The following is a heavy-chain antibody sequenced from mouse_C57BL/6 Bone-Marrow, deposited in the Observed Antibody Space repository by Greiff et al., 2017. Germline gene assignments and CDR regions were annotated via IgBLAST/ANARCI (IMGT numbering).Heavy chain of an antibody. J-gene: IGHJ1*03. V-gene: IGHV2-9*01. D-gene: IGHD2-1*01. Sequence: QVHVKQSGPGLVAPSQSLSITCTVSGFSLTSYGVDWVRQPPGKGLEWLGVIWGGGSTNYNSALMSRLSISKDNSKSQVFLKMNSLQTDDTAMYYCAKRRYGNYGLWYFDVWGTGTTVTVSS. CDR3: AKRRYGNYGLWYFDV. CDR2: IWGGGST. CDR1: GFSLTSYG.